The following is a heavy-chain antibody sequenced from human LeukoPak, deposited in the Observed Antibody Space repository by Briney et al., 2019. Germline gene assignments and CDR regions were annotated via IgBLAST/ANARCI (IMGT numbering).Heavy chain of an antibody. CDR2: ISGSNGNT. Sequence: GASVKVSCKASGYTFTSYGISWVRQAPGQGLEWMGWISGSNGNTNYAQKLQGRVTMTTDTSTSTAYMELRSLRSDDTAVYYCATDRSGTYAFDIWGQGTMVTVSS. CDR1: GYTFTSYG. CDR3: ATDRSGTYAFDI. D-gene: IGHD1-26*01. J-gene: IGHJ3*02. V-gene: IGHV1-18*01.